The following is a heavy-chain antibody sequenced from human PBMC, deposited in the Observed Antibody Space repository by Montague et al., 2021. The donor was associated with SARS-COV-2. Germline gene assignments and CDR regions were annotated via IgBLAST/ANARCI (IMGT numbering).Heavy chain of an antibody. CDR3: ARVGLGSSWYEVAFDI. V-gene: IGHV4-59*01. CDR2: IYNSGST. J-gene: IGHJ3*02. Sequence: SETLSLTCTVSGGSISRYSWTWIRQPPGKGLEWIGYIYNSGSTNYNPSLTSRVTISVDTSKNQFSLKLSSVAAADTAVYYCARVGLGSSWYEVAFDILGQGTMVTFSS. D-gene: IGHD6-13*01. CDR1: GGSISRYS.